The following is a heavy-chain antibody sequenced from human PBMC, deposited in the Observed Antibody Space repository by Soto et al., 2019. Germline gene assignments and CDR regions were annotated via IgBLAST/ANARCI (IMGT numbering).Heavy chain of an antibody. CDR1: GFTFSDYY. CDR3: AGVGCSSNCCNDGLDV. J-gene: IGHJ6*02. V-gene: IGHV3-11*01. CDR2: ISKSASTI. D-gene: IGHD2-2*01. Sequence: VLLVESGGGLVKPGGSLRLSCAASGFTFSDYYMTWVRQAPGKGLECISYISKSASTINYADSVKGRFTISRDNTKNSLSLKMNSLRDEDTAVYYFAGVGCSSNCCNDGLDVWGQGTTVTVS.